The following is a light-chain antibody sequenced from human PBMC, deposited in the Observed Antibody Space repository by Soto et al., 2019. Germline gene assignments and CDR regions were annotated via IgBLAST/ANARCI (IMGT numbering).Light chain of an antibody. CDR2: DVD. V-gene: IGLV2-14*03. J-gene: IGLJ2*01. CDR3: SSYTSRSTVI. CDR1: NNDVGGFNF. Sequence: QSALTQPASVSGSPGQSITISCTGTNNDVGGFNFVSWYQQHPGKVPKLLIYDVDDRPSGVSNRFSGSRSGNTASLTISGLQAEDEADADCSSYTSRSTVIFGGGTKVTVL.